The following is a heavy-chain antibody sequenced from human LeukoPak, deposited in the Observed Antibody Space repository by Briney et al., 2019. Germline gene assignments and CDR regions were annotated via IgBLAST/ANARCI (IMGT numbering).Heavy chain of an antibody. CDR2: SNPNNGDT. J-gene: IGHJ4*02. Sequence: ASVKVSCKASGSTFTGYFMHWVRQAPGQGLEWMGASNPNNGDTSYAQKSQGRVTMTRDTSINTAFMELNNLRSDDSAIYYCVRARCSIGRCPLDYWGQGTLVTVSS. CDR3: VRARCSIGRCPLDY. V-gene: IGHV1-2*02. D-gene: IGHD2-15*01. CDR1: GSTFTGYF.